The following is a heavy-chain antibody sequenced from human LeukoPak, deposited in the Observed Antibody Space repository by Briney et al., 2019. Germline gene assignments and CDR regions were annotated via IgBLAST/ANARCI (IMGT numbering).Heavy chain of an antibody. J-gene: IGHJ4*02. CDR1: GFTFSSYA. Sequence: QPGGSLRLSCAASGFTFSSYAMSWVHQAPGKGLEWVSAISGSGGSTYYADSVKGRFTISRDNSKNTLYLQMNSLRAEDTAVYYCAKVYYDFWSGYYIWGQGTLVTVSS. CDR3: AKVYYDFWSGYYI. D-gene: IGHD3-3*01. CDR2: ISGSGGST. V-gene: IGHV3-23*01.